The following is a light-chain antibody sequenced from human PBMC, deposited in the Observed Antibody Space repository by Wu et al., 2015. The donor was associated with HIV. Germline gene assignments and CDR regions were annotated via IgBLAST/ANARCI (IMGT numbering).Light chain of an antibody. Sequence: LTQSPATLSVSPGERATLSCRASQSVSNNLAWYQQIPGQPPRLLIYGASTRATGVPARFSGRGSGTEFTLTISSLQSEDFAIHFCQQYKNWPPTFGPGTKVDIK. CDR1: QSVSNN. J-gene: IGKJ3*01. CDR3: QQYKNWPPT. CDR2: GAS. V-gene: IGKV3-15*01.